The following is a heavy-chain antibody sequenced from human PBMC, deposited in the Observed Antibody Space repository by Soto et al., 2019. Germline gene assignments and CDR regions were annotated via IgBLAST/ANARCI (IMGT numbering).Heavy chain of an antibody. CDR3: ARIRDSSGYPYYYYGMDV. D-gene: IGHD3-22*01. V-gene: IGHV2-70*11. CDR1: GFSLSTSGMC. Sequence: SGPTLVNPTRTLTLTCTFSGFSLSTSGMCVSWIRQPPGKALEWLARIDWDDDKYYSTSLKTRLTISKDTSKNQVVLTMTNMDPVDTATYYCARIRDSSGYPYYYYGMDVWGQGTTVTVSS. J-gene: IGHJ6*02. CDR2: IDWDDDK.